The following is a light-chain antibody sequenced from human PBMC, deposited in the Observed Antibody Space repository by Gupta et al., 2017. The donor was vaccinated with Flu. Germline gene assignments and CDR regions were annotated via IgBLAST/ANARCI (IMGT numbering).Light chain of an antibody. V-gene: IGKV3-20*01. Sequence: EIVLTQSLGTLSLSPGERAARSGWARQTVRSCCLAWYQQRPGQAPRLLIYDASKRAAGVPDRFSGSGSGTDFTLTIGRLKPEDFAVYYCQQYDDSPWTFGQRTKVENK. CDR3: QQYDDSPWT. CDR1: QTVRSCC. J-gene: IGKJ1*01. CDR2: DAS.